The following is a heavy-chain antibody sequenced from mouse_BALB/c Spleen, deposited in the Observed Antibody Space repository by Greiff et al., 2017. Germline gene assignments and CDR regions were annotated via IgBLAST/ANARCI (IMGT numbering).Heavy chain of an antibody. J-gene: IGHJ4*01. D-gene: IGHD2-10*02. Sequence: QVQLQQSGAELMKPGASVKISCKATGYTFSSYWIEWVKQRPGHGLEWIGEILPGSGSTNYNEKFKGKATFTADTSSNTAYMQLSSLTSEDSAVYYCARSKYGNYGGAMDYWGQGTSVTVSS. CDR3: ARSKYGNYGGAMDY. V-gene: IGHV1-9*01. CDR1: GYTFSSYW. CDR2: ILPGSGST.